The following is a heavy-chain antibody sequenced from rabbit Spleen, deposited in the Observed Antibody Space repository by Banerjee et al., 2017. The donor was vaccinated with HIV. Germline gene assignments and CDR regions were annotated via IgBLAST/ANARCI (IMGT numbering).Heavy chain of an antibody. V-gene: IGHV1S45*01. CDR3: ARNYVNVFDP. Sequence: QEQLEESGGDLVKPEGSLTLTCTASGFSFSSSYWICWVRQAPGKGLEWIACIEVGSSDFTYFATWAKGRFTISKTSSTTVTLQVTRLTAADTATYFCARNYVNVFDPWGPGTLVTVS. J-gene: IGHJ2*01. CDR2: IEVGSSDFT. D-gene: IGHD1-1*01. CDR1: GFSFSSSYW.